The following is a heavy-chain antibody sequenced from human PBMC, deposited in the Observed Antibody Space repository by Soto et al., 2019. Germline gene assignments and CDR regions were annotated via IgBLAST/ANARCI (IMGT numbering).Heavy chain of an antibody. CDR3: ARDPHYVWGSYRFDY. D-gene: IGHD3-16*02. CDR2: ISQSGGT. J-gene: IGHJ4*02. V-gene: IGHV4-34*01. Sequence: SETLSLTCTVSGGSISSDYWSWIRQPPGKGLEWIGEISQSGGTNYNPSLKSRVSISVDTAKNQFSLRLTSVTVADTGVYYCARDPHYVWGSYRFDYWGQGALVTVS. CDR1: GGSISSDY.